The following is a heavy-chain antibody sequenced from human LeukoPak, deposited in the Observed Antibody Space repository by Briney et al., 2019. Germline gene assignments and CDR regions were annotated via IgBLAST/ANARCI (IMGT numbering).Heavy chain of an antibody. D-gene: IGHD2-8*01. CDR3: ARHLGYCPNGVCYNYYYYGMDV. Sequence: PSETLSLTCTVSGGSISISSYFWGWIRQPPGKGLEWIGSIYYSGSTYHNPSLKSRVTISVDTSKKQFSLKLSSVTAADTAVYYCARHLGYCPNGVCYNYYYYGMDVWGQGTTVTVSS. V-gene: IGHV4-39*01. CDR2: IYYSGST. J-gene: IGHJ6*02. CDR1: GGSISISSYF.